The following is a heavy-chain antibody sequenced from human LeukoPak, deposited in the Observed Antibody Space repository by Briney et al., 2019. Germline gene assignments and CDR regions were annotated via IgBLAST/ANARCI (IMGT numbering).Heavy chain of an antibody. CDR2: IGSSGGST. CDR3: ARGRDYDILTGHHFDY. CDR1: GFTFSSAA. V-gene: IGHV3-23*01. Sequence: SGGSLRLSCAASGFTFSSAAMTWVRQAPGKGLEWVSLIGSSGGSTYYADSVKGRFTISRDNSKNTLYLQMNSLRAEDTAVYYCARGRDYDILTGHHFDYWGQGTLVTVSS. J-gene: IGHJ4*02. D-gene: IGHD3-9*01.